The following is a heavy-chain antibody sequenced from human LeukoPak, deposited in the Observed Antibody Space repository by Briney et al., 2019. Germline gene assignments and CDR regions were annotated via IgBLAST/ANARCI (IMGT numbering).Heavy chain of an antibody. J-gene: IGHJ3*02. CDR3: ARDRLDAFDI. Sequence: PGGSLRLSCAASGFTFSSYAMSWVRQAAGKGLEWVSAISGSGGSTYYADSVKGRFTISRDNSKNTLYLHMNSLRAEDTAVYYCARDRLDAFDIWGQGTMVTVSS. V-gene: IGHV3-23*01. CDR1: GFTFSSYA. CDR2: ISGSGGST.